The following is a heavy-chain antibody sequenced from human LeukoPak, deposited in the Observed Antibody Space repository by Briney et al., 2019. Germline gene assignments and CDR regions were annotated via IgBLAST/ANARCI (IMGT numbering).Heavy chain of an antibody. V-gene: IGHV4-34*01. CDR1: GGSFSGYY. J-gene: IGHJ4*02. CDR2: INHSGST. CDR3: ARVRGLWFGESLYFDY. Sequence: SETLSLTCAVYGGSFSGYYWSWIRQPPGKGLEWIGEINHSGSTNYNPALKSRVTISVDTSKNQFSLKLSAVTAADTAVYYCARVRGLWFGESLYFDYWGQGTLVTVSS. D-gene: IGHD3-10*01.